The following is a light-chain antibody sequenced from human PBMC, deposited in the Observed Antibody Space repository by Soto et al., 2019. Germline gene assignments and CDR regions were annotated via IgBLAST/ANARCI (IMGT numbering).Light chain of an antibody. CDR1: QDIRNF. V-gene: IGKV1-27*01. CDR3: QKYSSVPV. J-gene: IGKJ3*01. CDR2: ASS. Sequence: DIQMTQSPTSLSASVGDRVTITCRASQDIRNFVAWYQQKPGKAPKLLIYASSTLQSGVPSRFSGSGSGKDFTLISNSLQPEDVATYSCQKYSSVPVFGPGTKVEIK.